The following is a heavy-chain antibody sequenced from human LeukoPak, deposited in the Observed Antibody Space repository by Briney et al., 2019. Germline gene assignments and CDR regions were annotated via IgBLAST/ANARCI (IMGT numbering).Heavy chain of an antibody. V-gene: IGHV4-4*07. Sequence: SETLSLTCSVSGGSISSYYWSWIRQPAGKGREWIGRINTTGNTDYNPSLKSRVTMSVDTSKNQFSLKLSSVTAADTAVYYCASAGSGWYIRNGGLFDYWGQGTLVTVSS. CDR3: ASAGSGWYIRNGGLFDY. J-gene: IGHJ4*02. CDR2: INTTGNT. D-gene: IGHD6-19*01. CDR1: GGSISSYY.